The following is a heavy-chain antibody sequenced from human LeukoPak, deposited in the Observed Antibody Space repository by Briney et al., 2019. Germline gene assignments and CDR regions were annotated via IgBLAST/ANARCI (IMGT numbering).Heavy chain of an antibody. V-gene: IGHV1-46*01. CDR2: INPSGGST. CDR1: GNTFTNYA. CDR3: AREWGYYYYGMDV. Sequence: GASVKVSCKASGNTFTNYAMNWVRQAPGQGLEWMGIINPSGGSTSYAQKFQGRVTMTRDTSTSTVYMELSSLRSEDTAVYYCAREWGYYYYGMDVWGQGTTVTVSS. D-gene: IGHD7-27*01. J-gene: IGHJ6*02.